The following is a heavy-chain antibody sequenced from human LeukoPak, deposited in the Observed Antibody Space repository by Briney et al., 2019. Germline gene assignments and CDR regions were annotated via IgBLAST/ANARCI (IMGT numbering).Heavy chain of an antibody. CDR1: EYTFTSYD. CDR2: MNPNSGNT. D-gene: IGHD6-6*01. V-gene: IGHV1-8*01. CDR3: ARGSWGEIAGRKSFEF. J-gene: IGHJ4*02. Sequence: ASVKVSCKASEYTFTSYDINWVRQASGQGLEWMGWMNPNSGNTGYAQKFQGRVTMTRVTSISTAYMELNNLTSEDTAVYYCARGSWGEIAGRKSFEFWGQGSLVTVSS.